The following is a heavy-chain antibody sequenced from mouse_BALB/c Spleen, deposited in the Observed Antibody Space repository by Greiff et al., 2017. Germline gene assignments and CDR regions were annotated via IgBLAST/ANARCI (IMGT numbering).Heavy chain of an antibody. CDR3: ARDKGHDDEPYAMDY. V-gene: IGHV5-15*02. Sequence: EVQLVESGGGLVQPGGSRKLSCAASGFTFSDYGMSWVRQAPGKGPEWVAFISNLAYSIYYADTVTGRFTISRENAKNTLYLEMSSLRSEDTAMYYCARDKGHDDEPYAMDYWGQGTSVTVSS. CDR2: ISNLAYSI. D-gene: IGHD2-4*01. CDR1: GFTFSDYG. J-gene: IGHJ4*01.